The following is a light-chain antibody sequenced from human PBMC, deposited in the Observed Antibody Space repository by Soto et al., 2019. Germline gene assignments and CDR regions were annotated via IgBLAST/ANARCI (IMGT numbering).Light chain of an antibody. CDR1: SSNIGSNS. J-gene: IGLJ1*01. Sequence: QSVLTQPPSVSGTPGQSVTISCSGGSSNIGSNSVNLYQQLPGTTPKHLIFTDIQQPPGVPDRFSGSKSGTSPSLAIIGVQPQNEADHFCAAWDNSLNVYVFGTGTKLTVL. CDR3: AAWDNSLNVYV. V-gene: IGLV1-44*01. CDR2: TDI.